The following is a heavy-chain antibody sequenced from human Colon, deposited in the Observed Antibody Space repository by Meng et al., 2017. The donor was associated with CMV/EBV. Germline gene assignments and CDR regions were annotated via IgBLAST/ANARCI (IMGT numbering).Heavy chain of an antibody. CDR2: VYFSGRT. CDR1: GGSMITYY. D-gene: IGHD2-2*01. Sequence: SETLSLTCTVSGGSMITYYYTWIRQTPGRGLEWLGYVYFSGRTKYNPSLRNRVSMSLGISQNQVSLNLSSVTAADTAVYYCVSQYQASFDYWGQGTLVTVSS. J-gene: IGHJ4*02. V-gene: IGHV4-59*01. CDR3: VSQYQASFDY.